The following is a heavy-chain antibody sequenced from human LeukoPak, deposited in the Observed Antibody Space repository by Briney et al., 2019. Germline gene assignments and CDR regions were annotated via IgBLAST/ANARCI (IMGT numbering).Heavy chain of an antibody. J-gene: IGHJ6*03. Sequence: SETLSLTCTVSGGSISSYYWSWIRQPPGKGLEWIGYIYYSGSTNYNPSLKSRVTISVDTSKSQFSLKLSSVTAADTAVYYCARAGVVGARYYYMDVWGKGTTVTVSS. V-gene: IGHV4-59*01. CDR1: GGSISSYY. CDR3: ARAGVVGARYYYMDV. D-gene: IGHD1-26*01. CDR2: IYYSGST.